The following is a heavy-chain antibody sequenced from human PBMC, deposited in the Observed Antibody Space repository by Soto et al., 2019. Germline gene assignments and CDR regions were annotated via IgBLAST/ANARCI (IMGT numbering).Heavy chain of an antibody. CDR1: GYTFTSYW. CDR3: ARQGYCSSTACYPTDY. D-gene: IGHD2-2*01. Sequence: GESLTLSCKGSGYTFTSYWIGWVRQMPGKGLEWMGIIYPGDSNTRYSPSFQGQVTISADKSISTAYLQWSSLKASDTAMYFCARQGYCSSTACYPTDYWCQGTLGTGSS. V-gene: IGHV5-51*01. CDR2: IYPGDSNT. J-gene: IGHJ4*02.